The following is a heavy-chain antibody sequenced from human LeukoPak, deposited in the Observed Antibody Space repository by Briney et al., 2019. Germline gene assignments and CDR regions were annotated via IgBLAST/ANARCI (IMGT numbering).Heavy chain of an antibody. CDR3: ARRKIRAAAAPDYFDY. CDR2: ISSSSSYI. Sequence: GGSLRLSCAASGFTFSSYSMNWVRQAPGKGLEWVSSISSSSSYIYYADSVKGRFTISRDNAKNSLYLQMNSLRAEDTAVYYCARRKIRAAAAPDYFDYWGQGTLVTVSS. V-gene: IGHV3-21*01. D-gene: IGHD6-13*01. J-gene: IGHJ4*02. CDR1: GFTFSSYS.